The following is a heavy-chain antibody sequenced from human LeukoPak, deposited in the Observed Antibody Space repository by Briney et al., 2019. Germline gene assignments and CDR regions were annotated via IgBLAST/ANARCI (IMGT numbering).Heavy chain of an antibody. J-gene: IGHJ5*02. CDR2: INHSGST. CDR3: ARRRAGSNWYARSNWFDP. D-gene: IGHD6-13*01. Sequence: SETLSLTCAVYGGSFSGYYWSWIRQPPGKGLEWIGEINHSGSTNYNPSLKSRVTISVDTSKNQFSLKLSSVTAADTAVYYCARRRAGSNWYARSNWFDPWGQGTLVTVSS. CDR1: GGSFSGYY. V-gene: IGHV4-34*01.